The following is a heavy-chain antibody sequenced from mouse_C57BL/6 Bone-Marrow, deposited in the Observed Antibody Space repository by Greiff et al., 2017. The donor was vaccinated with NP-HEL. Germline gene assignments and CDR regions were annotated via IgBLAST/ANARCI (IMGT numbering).Heavy chain of an antibody. CDR1: GYTFTSYW. J-gene: IGHJ4*01. D-gene: IGHD1-1*01. CDR3: ANDDGSIYKRNYDAMDY. CDR2: IHPNSGST. Sequence: VQLQQSGAELVKPGASVKLSCKASGYTFTSYWMHWVKQRPGQGLEWIGMIHPNSGSTNYNEKFKGKATLTVDKSSSTAYMQLSSLTSEDSAVYYWANDDGSIYKRNYDAMDYWGQGTSVTVSS. V-gene: IGHV1-64*01.